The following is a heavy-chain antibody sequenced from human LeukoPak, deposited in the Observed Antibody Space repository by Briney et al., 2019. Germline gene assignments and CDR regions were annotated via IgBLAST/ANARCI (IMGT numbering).Heavy chain of an antibody. D-gene: IGHD1-14*01. CDR1: GYIFSNYW. CDR2: IYPGDSDT. V-gene: IGHV5-51*01. CDR3: ARSPGRYYFDY. Sequence: GESLKISCQASGYIFSNYWIGWVRQMPGKGLEWMGIIYPGDSDTVYSPSFQGQVTISADTSSNTTYLQWSALKASDTAMYYCARSPGRYYFDYWGQGTLVTVSS. J-gene: IGHJ4*02.